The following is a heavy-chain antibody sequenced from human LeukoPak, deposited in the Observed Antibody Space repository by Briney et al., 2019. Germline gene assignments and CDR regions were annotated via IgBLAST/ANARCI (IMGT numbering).Heavy chain of an antibody. CDR2: IYYSGST. D-gene: IGHD2-15*01. CDR1: GGSISSGGYY. CDR3: ARVIAELGYCSGGSCYTPGLFDY. J-gene: IGHJ4*02. V-gene: IGHV4-31*03. Sequence: SETLSLTCTVSGGSISSGGYYWSWIRQHPGKGREWIGYIYYSGSTYYNPSLKSRVTISVDTSKNQFSLKLSSVTAADTAVYYCARVIAELGYCSGGSCYTPGLFDYWGQGTLVTVSS.